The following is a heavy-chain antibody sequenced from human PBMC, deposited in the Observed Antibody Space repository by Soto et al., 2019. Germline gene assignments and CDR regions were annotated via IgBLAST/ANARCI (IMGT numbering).Heavy chain of an antibody. V-gene: IGHV1-69*06. D-gene: IGHD2-2*01. Sequence: QVQLVQSGAEVKKPGSSVKVSCKASGGTFSSYAISWVRQTPGQGLEWMGGIIPIFGTANYAQKFQGRVTITADKSTSTAYMELSSLRSEDTAVYYCARRDVVVPAHLFDIWGQGTMVTVSS. J-gene: IGHJ3*02. CDR1: GGTFSSYA. CDR3: ARRDVVVPAHLFDI. CDR2: IIPIFGTA.